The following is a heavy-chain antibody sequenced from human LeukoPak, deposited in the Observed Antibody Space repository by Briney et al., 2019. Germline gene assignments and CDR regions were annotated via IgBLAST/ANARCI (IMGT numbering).Heavy chain of an antibody. CDR1: GFTFSSYS. Sequence: GGSLRLSCAASGFTFSSYSMNWVRQAPGKGLEWVSSISSSSSYIYYADSVKGRFTISRDNAKNSLYLQMNSLRAEDTAVYYCARGLGGYYDFWSGYLGPFDIWGQGQWSPSLQ. CDR3: ARGLGGYYDFWSGYLGPFDI. V-gene: IGHV3-21*01. CDR2: ISSSSSYI. J-gene: IGHJ3*02. D-gene: IGHD3-3*01.